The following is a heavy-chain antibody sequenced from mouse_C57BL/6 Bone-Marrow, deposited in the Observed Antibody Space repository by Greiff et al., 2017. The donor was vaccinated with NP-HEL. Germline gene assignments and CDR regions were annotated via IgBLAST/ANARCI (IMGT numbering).Heavy chain of an antibody. V-gene: IGHV1-22*01. J-gene: IGHJ1*03. D-gene: IGHD2-2*01. Sequence: EVQLQQSGPELVKPGASVKMSCKASGYTFTDYNMHWVKQSHGKSLEWIGYINPNNGGTSYNQKFKGKATLTVNKSSSTAYMELRSLTSEDSAVYYCARTPPIYYGNDRYFDVWGTGTTVTVSS. CDR3: ARTPPIYYGNDRYFDV. CDR1: GYTFTDYN. CDR2: INPNNGGT.